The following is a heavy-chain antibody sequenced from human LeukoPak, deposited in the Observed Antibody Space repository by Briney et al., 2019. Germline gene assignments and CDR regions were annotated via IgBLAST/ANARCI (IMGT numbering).Heavy chain of an antibody. J-gene: IGHJ1*01. CDR3: ARSGSTQDYGDYGYFQH. CDR2: IIPIFGTA. Sequence: ASVKVSCTASGGTFSSYAISWVRQAPGQGLEWMGGIIPIFGTANYAQKFRGRVTITADESTSTAYMELSSLRSEDTAVYYCARSGSTQDYGDYGYFQHWGQGTLVTVSS. CDR1: GGTFSSYA. D-gene: IGHD4-17*01. V-gene: IGHV1-69*13.